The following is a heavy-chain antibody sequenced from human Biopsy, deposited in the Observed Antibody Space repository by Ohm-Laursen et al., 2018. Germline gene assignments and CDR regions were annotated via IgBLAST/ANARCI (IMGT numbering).Heavy chain of an antibody. J-gene: IGHJ3*02. V-gene: IGHV4-59*08. CDR2: VYYNGNT. Sequence: SDTLSLTCAVTYGSISGHFWSWIRQALGKGLEWIGYVYYNGNTNYSPSLKSRATISLDTSKDRFSLKLTSVTAADTAVYYCARQIGSSWEWAFDIWGRGTVVTVSS. CDR1: YGSISGHF. D-gene: IGHD6-13*01. CDR3: ARQIGSSWEWAFDI.